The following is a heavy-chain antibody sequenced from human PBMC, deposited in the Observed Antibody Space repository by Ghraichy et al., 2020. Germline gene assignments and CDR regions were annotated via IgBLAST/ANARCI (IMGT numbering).Heavy chain of an antibody. CDR3: ARIGLTSEGYKNDFDY. Sequence: SVKVSCKASGGTFSSYAISWVRQAPGQGLEWMGGIIPIFGTANYAQKFQGRVTITADESTSTAYMGLSSLRSEDTAVYYCARIGLTSEGYKNDFDYWGQGTLVTVSS. CDR1: GGTFSSYA. V-gene: IGHV1-69*13. CDR2: IIPIFGTA. D-gene: IGHD5-24*01. J-gene: IGHJ4*02.